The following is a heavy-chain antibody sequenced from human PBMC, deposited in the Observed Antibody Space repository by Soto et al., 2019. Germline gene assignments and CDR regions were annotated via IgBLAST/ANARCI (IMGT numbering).Heavy chain of an antibody. CDR1: GFTFSSYA. Sequence: QVQLVESGGGVVQPWSSLRLSCAASGFTFSSYAMHWVHQARGAGLERVAVISYDGTNKYYPDSVKGRFTISSNNSKNTLYLQINGLRAEYTAGYYCARAGAHVTDAGNLTGYLDYCGEGALVTVSS. CDR2: ISYDGTNK. V-gene: IGHV3-30*01. J-gene: IGHJ4*02. CDR3: ARAGAHVTDAGNLTGYLDY. D-gene: IGHD3-9*01.